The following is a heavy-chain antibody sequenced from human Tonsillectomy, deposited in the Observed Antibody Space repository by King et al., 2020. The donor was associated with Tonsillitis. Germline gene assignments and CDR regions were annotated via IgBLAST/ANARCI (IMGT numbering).Heavy chain of an antibody. CDR1: GGTFSSYA. Sequence: VQLVQSGAEVKKPGSSVKVSCKASGGTFSSYAISWVRQAPGQGLEWMGGIIPILGTANYAHTVQGRVTITADKYTSTPYMELSSLRTEDTAVYYCARDLIVGATGLYYFDSWGHGTLVTVSS. D-gene: IGHD1-26*01. CDR2: IIPILGTA. V-gene: IGHV1-69*06. J-gene: IGHJ4*03. CDR3: ARDLIVGATGLYYFDS.